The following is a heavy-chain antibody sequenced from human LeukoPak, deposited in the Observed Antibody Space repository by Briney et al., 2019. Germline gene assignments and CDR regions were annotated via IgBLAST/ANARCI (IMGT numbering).Heavy chain of an antibody. V-gene: IGHV4-34*01. Sequence: SETLSLTCAVYGGSFSGYYWSWIRQPPGKGLEWIGEINHSGSTNYNPSLKSRVTISVDTSKNQFSLKLSSVTAADTAVYYCARHAVLLWFGELNYFDYWGQGTLVTVSS. CDR3: ARHAVLLWFGELNYFDY. CDR1: GGSFSGYY. D-gene: IGHD3-10*01. J-gene: IGHJ4*02. CDR2: INHSGST.